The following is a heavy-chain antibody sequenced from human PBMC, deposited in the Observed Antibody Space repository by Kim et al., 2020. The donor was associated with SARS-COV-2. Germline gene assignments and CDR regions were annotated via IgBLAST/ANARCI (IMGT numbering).Heavy chain of an antibody. J-gene: IGHJ4*02. CDR1: GYTFTGYY. D-gene: IGHD1-1*01. V-gene: IGHV1-2*06. CDR2: INPNSGGT. CDR3: ARVLSYPYDHFDY. Sequence: ASVKVSCKASGYTFTGYYMHWVRQAPGQGLEWMGRINPNSGGTNYAQKFQGRVTMTRDTSISTAYMELSRLRSDDTAVYYCARVLSYPYDHFDYWGQGTLVTVSS.